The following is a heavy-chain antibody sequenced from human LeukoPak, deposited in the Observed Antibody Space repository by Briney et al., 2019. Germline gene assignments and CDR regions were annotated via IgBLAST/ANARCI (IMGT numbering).Heavy chain of an antibody. CDR1: GGSISSGGYY. CDR2: IYYSGST. V-gene: IGHV4-31*03. Sequence: PSETLSLTCTVSGGSISSGGYYWSWIRQHPGKGLEWIGYIYYSGSTYYNPSLKSRVTISVDTSKNQFSLKLSSVTAADTVVYYCARGEVVVITRVFDAFDIWGQGTMVTVSS. CDR3: ARGEVVVITRVFDAFDI. D-gene: IGHD3-22*01. J-gene: IGHJ3*02.